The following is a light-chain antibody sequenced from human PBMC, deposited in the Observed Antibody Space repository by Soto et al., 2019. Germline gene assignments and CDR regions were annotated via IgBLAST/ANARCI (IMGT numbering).Light chain of an antibody. CDR2: DNN. V-gene: IGLV1-51*01. J-gene: IGLJ2*01. Sequence: QSVFTQPPSVSAAPGQRVTISCSGSSSNIGRHAAFWYQQLPGTAPKLLIVDNNKRPSGIPDRFSGSKSGTSATLDITVLQTGDEADYYCAAWDSSLTALLFGGGTKLTVL. CDR3: AAWDSSLTALL. CDR1: SSNIGRHA.